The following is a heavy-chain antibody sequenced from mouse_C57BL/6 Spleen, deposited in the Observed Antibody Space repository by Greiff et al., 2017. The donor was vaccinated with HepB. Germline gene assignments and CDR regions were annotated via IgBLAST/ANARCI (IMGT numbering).Heavy chain of an antibody. Sequence: VQLQQPGAELVMPGASVKLSCKASGYTFTSYWMHWVKQRPGQGLEWIGEIDPSDSYTNYNQKFKGKSTLTVDKSSSTAYMQLSSLTSEASAVYYCRTGTNYFDYWGQGTTLTVSS. V-gene: IGHV1-69*01. J-gene: IGHJ2*01. CDR3: RTGTNYFDY. CDR2: IDPSDSYT. D-gene: IGHD4-1*01. CDR1: GYTFTSYW.